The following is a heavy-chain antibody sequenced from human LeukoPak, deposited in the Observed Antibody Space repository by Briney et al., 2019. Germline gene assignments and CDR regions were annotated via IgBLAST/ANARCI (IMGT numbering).Heavy chain of an antibody. CDR2: INPSGGST. CDR3: ARAYCRGGSCPNWFDP. D-gene: IGHD2-15*01. V-gene: IGHV1-46*04. J-gene: IGHJ5*02. Sequence: GASVKLSCTASGYTFTSYCMHWVRQAPGQGLEWMGIINPSGGSTCYAQTLQGRFTMTRDKSTSSVYLELSSLRSEDTAVFYCARAYCRGGSCPNWFDPWGQGTLVTVSS. CDR1: GYTFTSYC.